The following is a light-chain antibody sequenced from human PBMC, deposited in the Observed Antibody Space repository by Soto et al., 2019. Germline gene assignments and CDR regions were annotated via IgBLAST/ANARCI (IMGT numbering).Light chain of an antibody. V-gene: IGKV1-39*01. Sequence: DIQMTQFPSTLSASVGDRVTITCRASQSIDTYVNWYQQKPGKAPKVLIYTASALQSGVPSSFSGSGSGTDFTLNINGLQPEDGATYYWQQSNKTPLTFGQGTTVEIK. CDR1: QSIDTY. CDR3: QQSNKTPLT. CDR2: TAS. J-gene: IGKJ1*01.